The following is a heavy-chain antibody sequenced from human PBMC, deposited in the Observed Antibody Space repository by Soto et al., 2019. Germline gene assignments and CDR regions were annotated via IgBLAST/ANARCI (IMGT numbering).Heavy chain of an antibody. Sequence: QMQLVQSGPEVKKPGTSVKVSCKASGFTFTSSAVQWVRQARGQRLEWIGWIVVGSGNTNYAQKFQERVTITRDMSTSTAYMELSSLRSEDTAVYYCAAEGITMVREAGYWGQGTLVTVSS. V-gene: IGHV1-58*01. CDR2: IVVGSGNT. CDR1: GFTFTSSA. CDR3: AAEGITMVREAGY. D-gene: IGHD3-10*01. J-gene: IGHJ4*02.